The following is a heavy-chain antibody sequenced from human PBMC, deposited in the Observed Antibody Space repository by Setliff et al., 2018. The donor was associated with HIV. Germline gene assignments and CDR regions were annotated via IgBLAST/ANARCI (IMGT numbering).Heavy chain of an antibody. CDR1: GASINSYY. J-gene: IGHJ5*02. V-gene: IGHV4-59*04. Sequence: SETLSLTCTVSGASINSYYWTWIRQPPGKGLEWTGSIYHTGRTYYNRSLESRLTISIDTSKNQFSLKLTSVTAADTAMYYCASRIYYYDESRVLREEGFVPWGQGTLVTVSS. D-gene: IGHD3-22*01. CDR2: IYHTGRT. CDR3: ASRIYYYDESRVLREEGFVP.